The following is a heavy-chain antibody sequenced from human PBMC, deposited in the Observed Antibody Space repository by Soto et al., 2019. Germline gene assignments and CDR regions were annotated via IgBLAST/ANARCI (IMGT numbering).Heavy chain of an antibody. J-gene: IGHJ4*02. CDR3: ASRAATYSYDTAAYFN. CDR2: ISASGVST. V-gene: IGHV3-23*01. D-gene: IGHD3-22*01. CDR1: GFTFGNYA. Sequence: PGGSLRLSCAASGFTFGNYAMSWVRQAPGKGLEWVSGISASGVSTYYADSVEGRFTISRDNSKDTLFLQMNSLRADDTAVYYCASRAATYSYDTAAYFNWGQGTLVTVSS.